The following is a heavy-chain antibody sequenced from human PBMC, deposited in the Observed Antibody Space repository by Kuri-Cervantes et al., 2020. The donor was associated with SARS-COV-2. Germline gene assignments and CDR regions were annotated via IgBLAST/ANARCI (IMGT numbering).Heavy chain of an antibody. D-gene: IGHD2-15*01. CDR3: ARVVAAPLWRLDYFDY. V-gene: IGHV3-21*04. CDR1: GFTFSSYS. Sequence: LSLTCAASGFTFSSYSMNWVRQAPGKGLEWVSSISSSSSYIYYADSVKGRFTISRDNAKNSLYLQMNSLRAEDTALYYCARVVAAPLWRLDYFDYWGQGTVVTVSS. J-gene: IGHJ4*02. CDR2: ISSSSSYI.